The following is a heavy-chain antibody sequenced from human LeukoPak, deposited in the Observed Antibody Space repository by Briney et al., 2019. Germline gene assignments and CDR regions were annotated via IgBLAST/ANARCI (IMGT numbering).Heavy chain of an antibody. CDR1: GGTFSSYA. CDR3: ARSAQYSSYYYGMDV. D-gene: IGHD5-18*01. J-gene: IGHJ6*02. CDR2: IIPIFGIA. Sequence: SVKVSCKASGGTFSSYAISWVRQAPGQGLEWMGRIIPIFGIANYAQKVQGRVTITADKSTSTAYMELSSLRSEDTAVYYCARSAQYSSYYYGMDVWGQGTTVTVSS. V-gene: IGHV1-69*04.